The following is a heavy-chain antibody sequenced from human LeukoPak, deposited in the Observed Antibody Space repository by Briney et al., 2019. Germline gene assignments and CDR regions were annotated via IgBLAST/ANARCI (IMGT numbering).Heavy chain of an antibody. J-gene: IGHJ5*02. V-gene: IGHV3-11*01. Sequence: GGSLRLSCAASGVTFSDYYMSWIRQAPGKGLEWVSYISSSGSTIYYADSVKGRFTISRDNAKNSLDLQMNSLRAEGTAVYYWARGGTEPLVPPWGQGTLVTVSS. CDR2: ISSSGSTI. D-gene: IGHD1-14*01. CDR3: ARGGTEPLVPP. CDR1: GVTFSDYY.